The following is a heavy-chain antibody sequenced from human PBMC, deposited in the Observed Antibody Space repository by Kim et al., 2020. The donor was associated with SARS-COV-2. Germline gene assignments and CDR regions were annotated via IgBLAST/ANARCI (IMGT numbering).Heavy chain of an antibody. Sequence: SETLSLTCTVSPGSMNSYYWSWIRQSPGKGLEWIGYIYYSGSNNYNPTLKSRVTISVDTTKNQFSLKVNSVTAANTAVYYCVKSSGVWNRFDPWGQGTLVTVSS. CDR1: PGSMNSYY. V-gene: IGHV4-59*08. D-gene: IGHD2-15*01. CDR2: IYYSGSN. J-gene: IGHJ5*02. CDR3: VKSSGVWNRFDP.